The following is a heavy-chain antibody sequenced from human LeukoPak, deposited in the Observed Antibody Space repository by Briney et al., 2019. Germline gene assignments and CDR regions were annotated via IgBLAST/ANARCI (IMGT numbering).Heavy chain of an antibody. CDR3: ARIWGYALDY. V-gene: IGHV3-48*03. Sequence: GGSLRLSSAASGFTFSSYEMNWVRQAPGKGLEWVSYISSSGSTIYYADSVKGRFTISRDNAKNSLYLQMNSLRAEDTAVYYCARIWGYALDYWGQGTLVTVSS. CDR2: ISSSGSTI. CDR1: GFTFSSYE. D-gene: IGHD7-27*01. J-gene: IGHJ4*02.